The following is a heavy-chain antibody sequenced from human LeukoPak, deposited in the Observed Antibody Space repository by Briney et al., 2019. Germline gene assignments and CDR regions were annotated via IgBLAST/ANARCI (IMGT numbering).Heavy chain of an antibody. D-gene: IGHD3-22*01. Sequence: QPGGSLRLSCAASGFTVSSNYMSWVRQAPGKGLEWVSVIYSGGSTYYADSVKGRFTISRDNSKNTPYLQMNSLRAEDTAVYYCARQPDYYDSSGDNWGQGTLVTVSS. V-gene: IGHV3-66*04. CDR2: IYSGGST. CDR1: GFTVSSNY. CDR3: ARQPDYYDSSGDN. J-gene: IGHJ4*02.